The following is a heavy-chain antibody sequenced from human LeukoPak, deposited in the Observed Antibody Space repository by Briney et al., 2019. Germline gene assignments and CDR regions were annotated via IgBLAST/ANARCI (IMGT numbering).Heavy chain of an antibody. J-gene: IGHJ4*02. CDR2: INHRGST. CDR3: ARGPEYCGGDCYNDY. D-gene: IGHD2-21*02. V-gene: IGHV4-34*01. Sequence: SETLSLPCAVHGGSFSGYYWSWIRQPPGKGLEWIGEINHRGSTNYNPSLKSRVTISVDTSKNQFSLKLSSVTAADTAVYYCARGPEYCGGDCYNDYWGQGAPVSVSS. CDR1: GGSFSGYY.